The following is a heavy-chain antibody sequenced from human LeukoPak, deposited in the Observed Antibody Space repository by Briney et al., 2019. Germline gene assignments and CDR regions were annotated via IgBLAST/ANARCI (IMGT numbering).Heavy chain of an antibody. CDR2: IWYDRSNK. Sequence: GGSLRLSCAASGFTFSSYGMHWVRQAPGKGLEGVAVIWYDRSNKYYTDSVKGRITISRDNSKNTLYLQMNSLRDEDTAVYYCERDPAYYYDSSGYYPSGYFDYWGQGTLVTVSS. CDR1: GFTFSSYG. CDR3: ERDPAYYYDSSGYYPSGYFDY. J-gene: IGHJ4*02. V-gene: IGHV3-33*01. D-gene: IGHD3-22*01.